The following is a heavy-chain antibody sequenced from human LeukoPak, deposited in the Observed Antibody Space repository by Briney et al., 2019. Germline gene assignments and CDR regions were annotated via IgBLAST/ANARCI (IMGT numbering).Heavy chain of an antibody. Sequence: GRSLRLSCAASGFTFSSYGMPWVRQAPGKGLEWVAVIWYDGSNKYYADSVKGRFTISRDNSKNTLYLQMNSLRAEDTAVYYCARGRLSDAFDIWGQGTMVTVSS. J-gene: IGHJ3*02. CDR3: ARGRLSDAFDI. CDR1: GFTFSSYG. V-gene: IGHV3-33*01. D-gene: IGHD3-16*02. CDR2: IWYDGSNK.